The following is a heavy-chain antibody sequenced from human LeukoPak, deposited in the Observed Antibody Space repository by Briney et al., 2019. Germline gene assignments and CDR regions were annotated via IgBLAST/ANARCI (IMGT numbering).Heavy chain of an antibody. CDR1: GFTFSSYS. J-gene: IGHJ4*02. V-gene: IGHV3-48*04. CDR3: AKDILGGRPA. D-gene: IGHD2-15*01. Sequence: GGSLRLSCAASGFTFSSYSMNWVRQAPGKGLEWVSYISSSSSTIYYADSVKGRFTMSRDNSKNSLYLQMNSLRTEDTALYYCAKDILGGRPAWGQGTLVTVSS. CDR2: ISSSSSTI.